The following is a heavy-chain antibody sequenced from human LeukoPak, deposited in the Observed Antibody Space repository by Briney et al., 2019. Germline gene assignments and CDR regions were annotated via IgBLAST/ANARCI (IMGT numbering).Heavy chain of an antibody. J-gene: IGHJ4*02. V-gene: IGHV1-18*01. D-gene: IGHD2-2*01. CDR2: ISAYDGNT. CDR1: GFTFNNYG. CDR3: AREEYQLLRGSTYFDY. Sequence: ASVKVSCKASGFTFNNYGFSWVRQAPGQGLEWMGWISAYDGNTRYAQKVQGRVTMTTDTSTTTVYMELRSLRSDNTAVYYCAREEYQLLRGSTYFDYWGQGTLVTVSS.